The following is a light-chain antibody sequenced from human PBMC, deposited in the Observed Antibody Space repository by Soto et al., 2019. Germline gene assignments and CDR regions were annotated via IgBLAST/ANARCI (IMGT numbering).Light chain of an antibody. CDR3: QKYHNWPQIN. CDR1: QFVSSN. J-gene: IGKJ5*01. V-gene: IGKV3D-15*01. CDR2: GAS. Sequence: ERAMTESQLTLSVSPVERATFSCRPSQFVSSNLAWYQQKPGQAPRLLIYGASNRATGIPARFSGSGSGTEFTLTIRKLQSEDFAVYFCQKYHNWPQINVGKGKRLEIK.